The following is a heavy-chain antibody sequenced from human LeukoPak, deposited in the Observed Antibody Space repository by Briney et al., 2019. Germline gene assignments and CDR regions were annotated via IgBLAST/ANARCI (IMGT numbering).Heavy chain of an antibody. CDR3: ARGHSYNWNPDY. Sequence: ASVKASCKASGYTFTSYDINWVRQATGQGLEWMGWMNPNSGNTGYAQKFQGRATMTRNTSISTAYMELSSLRSEDTAVYYCARGHSYNWNPDYWGQGTLVTVSS. J-gene: IGHJ4*02. CDR2: MNPNSGNT. D-gene: IGHD1-20*01. CDR1: GYTFTSYD. V-gene: IGHV1-8*01.